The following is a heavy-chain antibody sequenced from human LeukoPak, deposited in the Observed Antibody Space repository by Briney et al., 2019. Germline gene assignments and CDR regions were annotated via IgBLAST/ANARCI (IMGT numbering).Heavy chain of an antibody. Sequence: GASVKVSCKASGYTFSSYGISWVRQAPGQGLEWMGWISAYSGNTMYAQKLQGRATMATDTSTSTAYMELRSLRSDDTAVYYCARTSSGVDDYGDYLLNFWGQGTLVTVSS. CDR2: ISAYSGNT. CDR1: GYTFSSYG. D-gene: IGHD4-17*01. V-gene: IGHV1-18*01. CDR3: ARTSSGVDDYGDYLLNF. J-gene: IGHJ4*02.